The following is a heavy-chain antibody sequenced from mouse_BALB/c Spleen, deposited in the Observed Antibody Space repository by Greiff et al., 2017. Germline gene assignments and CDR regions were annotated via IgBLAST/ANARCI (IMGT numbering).Heavy chain of an antibody. J-gene: IGHJ4*01. D-gene: IGHD2-1*01. V-gene: IGHV1-14*01. Sequence: VQLKESGPELVKPGASVKMSCKASGYTFTSYVMHWVKQKPGQGLEWIGYINPYNDGTKYNEKFKGKATLTSDKSSSTAYMELSSLTSEDSAVYYCARGGNPHYYAMDYWGQGTSVTVSS. CDR1: GYTFTSYV. CDR3: ARGGNPHYYAMDY. CDR2: INPYNDGT.